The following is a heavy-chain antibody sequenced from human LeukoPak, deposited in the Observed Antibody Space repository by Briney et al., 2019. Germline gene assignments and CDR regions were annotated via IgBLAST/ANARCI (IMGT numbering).Heavy chain of an antibody. CDR3: ARDHSLTKGYSYARAYYYMDV. CDR1: GGSISSSSYY. V-gene: IGHV4-39*07. D-gene: IGHD5-18*01. CDR2: IYYSGGT. J-gene: IGHJ6*03. Sequence: SETLSLTCTVSGGSISSSSYYWGWIRQPPGKGLEWIGSIYYSGGTYYNPSLKSRVTISVDTSKNQFSLKLSSVTAADTAVYYCARDHSLTKGYSYARAYYYMDVWGKGTTVTVSS.